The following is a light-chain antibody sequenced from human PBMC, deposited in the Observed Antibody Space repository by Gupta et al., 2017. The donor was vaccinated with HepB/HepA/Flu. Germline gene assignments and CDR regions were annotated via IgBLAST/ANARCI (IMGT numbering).Light chain of an antibody. CDR3: QQYYSSPPT. CDR1: QSVLYSSNNKNY. Sequence: DIVMTQSPDSLAVYLGERATIDCKSSQSVLYSSNNKNYLACYQQKPGQPPKLLIYWASTRESGVPDRFSGSGSGTDFTLTISTLQAEAVAVYYCQQYYSSPPTFGQETKVEIK. J-gene: IGKJ1*01. CDR2: WAS. V-gene: IGKV4-1*01.